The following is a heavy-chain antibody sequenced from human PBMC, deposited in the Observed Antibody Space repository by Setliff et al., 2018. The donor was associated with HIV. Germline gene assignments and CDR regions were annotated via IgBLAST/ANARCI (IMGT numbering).Heavy chain of an antibody. V-gene: IGHV4-31*03. J-gene: IGHJ4*02. CDR1: GDSISSGSYY. D-gene: IGHD3-3*01. CDR3: ARAHHDFWSGYCPFDY. Sequence: SETLSLTCTVSGDSISSGSYYWGWIRQHPGKGLEWIGYIHYSGSTHYNPSLDSRLTISVDTSQNRFSLKLSSVTAADTAVYFCARAHHDFWSGYCPFDYWGQGTLVTVSS. CDR2: IHYSGST.